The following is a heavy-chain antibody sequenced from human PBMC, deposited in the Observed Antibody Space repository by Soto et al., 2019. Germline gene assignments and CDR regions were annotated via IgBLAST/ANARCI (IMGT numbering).Heavy chain of an antibody. CDR2: LFSNDAK. J-gene: IGHJ4*02. CDR3: ARMQSRGRPYGNRVVNFFDY. V-gene: IGHV2-26*01. D-gene: IGHD3-10*01. CDR1: GFSLSDAKMG. Sequence: QVTLKESGPVLVKPTETLTLSCTVSGFSLSDAKMGVSWIRQPPGKALEWLAHLFSNDAKSYNTSLKSRLIISRATSKSQVVLTMTNMDPADTATFNCARMQSRGRPYGNRVVNFFDYWAQGTLVTVAA.